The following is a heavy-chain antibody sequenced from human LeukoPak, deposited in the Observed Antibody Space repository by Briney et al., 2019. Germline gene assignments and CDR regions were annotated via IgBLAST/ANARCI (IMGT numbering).Heavy chain of an antibody. Sequence: PSKTLSLTCTVSGGSLTNYFWSWIRQPPGKGLEWIGEINHSGSTNYNPSLKSRVTISVDTSKNQFSLKLSSVTAADTAVYYCARHGWYCVDYWGQGTLVTVSS. V-gene: IGHV4-34*01. J-gene: IGHJ4*02. D-gene: IGHD6-19*01. CDR2: INHSGST. CDR3: ARHGWYCVDY. CDR1: GGSLTNYF.